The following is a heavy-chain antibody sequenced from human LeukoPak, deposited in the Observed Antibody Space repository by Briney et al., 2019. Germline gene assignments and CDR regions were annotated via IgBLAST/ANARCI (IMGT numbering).Heavy chain of an antibody. V-gene: IGHV1-69*13. CDR1: GGTFSSYA. Sequence: SVTVSCKASGGTFSSYAISWVRQAPGQGLEWMGGIIPIFGTANYAQKFQGRVTITADESTSTAYMELSSLRSEDTAVYYCARAPYPVGDGDYENYWGQGTLVTVSS. CDR3: ARAPYPVGDGDYENY. J-gene: IGHJ4*02. D-gene: IGHD4-17*01. CDR2: IIPIFGTA.